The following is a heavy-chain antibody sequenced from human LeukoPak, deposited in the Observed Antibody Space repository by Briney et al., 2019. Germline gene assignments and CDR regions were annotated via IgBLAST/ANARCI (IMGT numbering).Heavy chain of an antibody. CDR2: ISSDGNNK. V-gene: IGHV3-30*18. D-gene: IGHD3-22*01. J-gene: IGHJ4*02. CDR3: AKGNDIGGYYYPHFDY. CDR1: GFTFSSYG. Sequence: GGPLRLSCAASGFTFSSYGMHWVRQAPGKGLEWVAVISSDGNNKNYVDSVKGRFTLSRDNSKNTLYLQMNSLRAEDTAVYYCAKGNDIGGYYYPHFDYWGQGTLVTVSS.